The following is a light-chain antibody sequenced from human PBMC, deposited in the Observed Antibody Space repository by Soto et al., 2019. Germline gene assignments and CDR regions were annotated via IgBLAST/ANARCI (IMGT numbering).Light chain of an antibody. V-gene: IGLV1-40*01. CDR3: LSYDNSLSGSYV. Sequence: QLVLTQPPSVSGAPGQRVTISCTGSSSNIGAGFNVHWYQQLPGTAPKLLIFGNSNRPSGVPDRFSGSKSGTSASLAITGLQAEDEADYYCLSYDNSLSGSYVFGTGTQLTVL. CDR1: SSNIGAGFN. CDR2: GNS. J-gene: IGLJ1*01.